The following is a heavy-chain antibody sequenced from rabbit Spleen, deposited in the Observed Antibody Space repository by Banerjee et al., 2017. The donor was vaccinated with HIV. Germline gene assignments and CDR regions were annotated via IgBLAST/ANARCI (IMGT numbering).Heavy chain of an antibody. D-gene: IGHD8-1*01. J-gene: IGHJ4*01. V-gene: IGHV1S45*01. Sequence: QEQVVESGGGLVQPGASLTLTCTASGFTISSTYWMCWVRQAPGKGLELIACINAGSSGYAYYANWVNGRFSISRENAQNTVDLKMNSLTAADTATYFCARDGAGGSYCALWGPGTLVTV. CDR2: INAGSSGYA. CDR3: ARDGAGGSYCAL. CDR1: GFTISSTYW.